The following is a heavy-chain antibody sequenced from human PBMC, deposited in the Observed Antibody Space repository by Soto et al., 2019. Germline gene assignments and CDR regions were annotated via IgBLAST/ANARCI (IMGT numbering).Heavy chain of an antibody. Sequence: QIQLLQSGAEVKKPGTSVKVSCRASGYTFTTYGIIWVRQAPGQGLGWMGWINPNSGHTNYTQNLKDRATMTTDTSTNTAYMELRSLRSDDTAVYFCARGQVVNFDNWFDPWGQGTLVTVSS. CDR1: GYTFTTYG. CDR2: INPNSGHT. J-gene: IGHJ5*02. D-gene: IGHD3-22*01. CDR3: ARGQVVNFDNWFDP. V-gene: IGHV1-18*01.